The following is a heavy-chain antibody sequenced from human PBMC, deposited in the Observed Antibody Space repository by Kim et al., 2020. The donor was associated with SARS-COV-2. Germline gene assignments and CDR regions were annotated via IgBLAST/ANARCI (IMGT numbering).Heavy chain of an antibody. CDR3: ARALFWGDYVWFDP. D-gene: IGHD4-17*01. V-gene: IGHV3-7*01. Sequence: GGSLRLSCAASGFTFSSYWMSWVRQAPGKGLEWVANIKQDGSEKYYVDSVKGRFTISRDNAKNSLYLQMNSLRAEDTAVYYCARALFWGDYVWFDPWGQGTPVTVSS. CDR1: GFTFSSYW. J-gene: IGHJ5*02. CDR2: IKQDGSEK.